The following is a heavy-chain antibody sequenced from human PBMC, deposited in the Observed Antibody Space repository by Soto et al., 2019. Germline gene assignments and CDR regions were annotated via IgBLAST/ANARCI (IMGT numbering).Heavy chain of an antibody. J-gene: IGHJ4*02. CDR1: GYTFTSYA. D-gene: IGHD6-19*01. CDR2: INAGNGNT. Sequence: QVQLVQSGAEVKKPGASVKVSCKASGYTFTSYAMHWVRQAPGQRLEWMGWINAGNGNTKYSQKFQGRVTITRDTCASTAYMELSSLRSEDTAVYYCARGSSGWYGGDYFDYGGQGTLVTVSS. V-gene: IGHV1-3*01. CDR3: ARGSSGWYGGDYFDY.